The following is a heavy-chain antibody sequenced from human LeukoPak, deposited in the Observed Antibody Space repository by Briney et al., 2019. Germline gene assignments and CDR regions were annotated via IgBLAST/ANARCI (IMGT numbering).Heavy chain of an antibody. Sequence: GGSLRLSCAASGFTFSTYAVHWVCQAPGKGLEWVALISYNGNNKYYADSVKGQFTISRDNSKNTLYLQMNSLEPEDTAVYYCARAGVYYDSSGYLAHPPDYWGQGTLVTVSS. CDR2: ISYNGNNK. CDR3: ARAGVYYDSSGYLAHPPDY. D-gene: IGHD3-22*01. V-gene: IGHV3-30-3*01. CDR1: GFTFSTYA. J-gene: IGHJ4*02.